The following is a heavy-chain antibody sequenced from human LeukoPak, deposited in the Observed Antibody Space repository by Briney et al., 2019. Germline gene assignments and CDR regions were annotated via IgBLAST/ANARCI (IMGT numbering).Heavy chain of an antibody. V-gene: IGHV4-59*12. CDR3: AREMWGYDSSGYYYYFDY. J-gene: IGHJ4*02. D-gene: IGHD3-22*01. CDR2: IYYSGST. CDR1: GGSISSYY. Sequence: KPSETLSLTCTVSGGSISSYYWSWIRQPPGKGLTWIGYIYYSGSTNYNPSLKSRVTISVDTSKNQFSLKLSSVTAADTAVYYCAREMWGYDSSGYYYYFDYWGQGTLVTVSS.